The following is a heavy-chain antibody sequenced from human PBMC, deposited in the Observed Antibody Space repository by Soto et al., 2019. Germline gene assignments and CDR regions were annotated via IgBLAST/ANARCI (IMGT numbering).Heavy chain of an antibody. CDR2: ISAYNGNT. D-gene: IGHD3-3*01. CDR1: GYTFTSYG. CDR3: ARGGLRFLEWLLSPGAFDY. J-gene: IGHJ4*02. Sequence: QVQLVQSGAEVKKPGASVKVSCKASGYTFTSYGISWVRQAPGQGLEWMGWISAYNGNTNYAQKLQGRVTMTTDTSTSTAYMELRSLRCDDTAVYYCARGGLRFLEWLLSPGAFDYWGQGTLVTVSS. V-gene: IGHV1-18*01.